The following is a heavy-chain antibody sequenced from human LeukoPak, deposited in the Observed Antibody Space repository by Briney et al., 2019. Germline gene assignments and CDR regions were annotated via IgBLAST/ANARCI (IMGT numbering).Heavy chain of an antibody. D-gene: IGHD5-24*01. J-gene: IGHJ4*02. V-gene: IGHV1-8*01. Sequence: ASVKVSCKASGYTFTSYDINWVRQATGQGLEWMGWMNPNSGNTGYAQKSQGRVTMTRNTSISTAYMELSSLRSEGTAVYYCARQEMATITGCDYWGQGTLVTVSS. CDR3: ARQEMATITGCDY. CDR2: MNPNSGNT. CDR1: GYTFTSYD.